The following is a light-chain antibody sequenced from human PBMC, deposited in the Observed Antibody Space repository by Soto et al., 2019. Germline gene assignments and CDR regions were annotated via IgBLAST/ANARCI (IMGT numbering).Light chain of an antibody. J-gene: IGLJ2*01. CDR2: EVS. CDR1: SSDVGGYNY. V-gene: IGLV2-8*01. Sequence: QSVLTQPPSASGSPGQSVTISCTGTSSDVGGYNYVSWYQQHPGKAPKLMIYEVSKRPSVVPDRFSGSKSGNTASLTVSGLQADDEADYYCSSYAGSNNLVFCGGTKLTVL. CDR3: SSYAGSNNLV.